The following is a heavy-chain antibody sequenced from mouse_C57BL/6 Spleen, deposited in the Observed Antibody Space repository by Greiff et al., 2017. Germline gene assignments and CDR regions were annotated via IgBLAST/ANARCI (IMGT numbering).Heavy chain of an antibody. J-gene: IGHJ4*01. CDR2: INPGSGGT. CDR1: GYAFTNYL. V-gene: IGHV1-54*01. Sequence: VQLQQSGAELVRPGTSVKVSCKASGYAFTNYLIEWVKQRPGQGLEWIGVINPGSGGTNYNEKFKGKATLTADKSSSTAYMQLRSLTSEDSAVYFCAKGRGYAMDYWGQGTSVTVSS. CDR3: AKGRGYAMDY.